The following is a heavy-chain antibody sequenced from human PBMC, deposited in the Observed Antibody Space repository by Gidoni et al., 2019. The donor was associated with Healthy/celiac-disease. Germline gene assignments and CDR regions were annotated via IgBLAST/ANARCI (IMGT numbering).Heavy chain of an antibody. CDR2: INHSGST. V-gene: IGHV4-34*01. CDR3: ARGGRTLKQQLARGVALFDP. D-gene: IGHD6-13*01. J-gene: IGHJ5*02. CDR1: GGSFSGYY. Sequence: QVQLQQWGAGLLKPSETLSLTCAVYGGSFSGYYWSWIRPPPGKGREWIGEINHSGSTNYNPSLKSRVTISVDTSKNQFSLKLSSVTAADTAVYYCARGGRTLKQQLARGVALFDPWGQGTLVTVSS.